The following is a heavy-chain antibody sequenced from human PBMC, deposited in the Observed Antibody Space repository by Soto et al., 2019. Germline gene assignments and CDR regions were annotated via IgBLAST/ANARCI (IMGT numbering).Heavy chain of an antibody. D-gene: IGHD3-3*01. CDR2: ISYDGSNK. CDR3: AKDLRFLEWLDAFDI. V-gene: IGHV3-30*18. CDR1: RFTFSSYG. J-gene: IGHJ3*02. Sequence: GGCLRLSCAASRFTFSSYGMHGVRQAPGKGLEWVAVISYDGSNKYYADSVKGRFTISRDNSKNTLYLQMNSLRAEDTAVYYCAKDLRFLEWLDAFDIWGQGTMVTVSS.